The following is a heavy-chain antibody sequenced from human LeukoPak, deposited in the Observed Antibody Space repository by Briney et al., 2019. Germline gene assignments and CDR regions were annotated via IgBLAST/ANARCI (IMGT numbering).Heavy chain of an antibody. V-gene: IGHV3-23*01. Sequence: GGSLRLSCAASGFTLSSYAMSGVRHAPGKGLEWVSAISGSGGSTYYADSVKGRFTISRDNSKNTLYLQMNSLRAEDTAVYYCAKVVWFHHLYYFDYWGQGTLVTVSS. J-gene: IGHJ4*02. CDR2: ISGSGGST. D-gene: IGHD3-3*01. CDR3: AKVVWFHHLYYFDY. CDR1: GFTLSSYA.